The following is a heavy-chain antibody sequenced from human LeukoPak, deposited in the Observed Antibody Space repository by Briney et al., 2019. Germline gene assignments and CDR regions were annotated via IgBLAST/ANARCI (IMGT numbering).Heavy chain of an antibody. CDR2: INHSGST. CDR1: GGPFSGYY. V-gene: IGHV4-34*01. CDR3: ASSPTRRDYYDSSGYYFRTLYY. D-gene: IGHD3-22*01. Sequence: SETLSLTCAVYGGPFSGYYWSWIRQPPGKGVEGIGEINHSGSTNYNPSLKSRGTISVDTSKNQFSLKLSSVTAADTAVYYCASSPTRRDYYDSSGYYFRTLYYWGQGTLVTVSS. J-gene: IGHJ4*02.